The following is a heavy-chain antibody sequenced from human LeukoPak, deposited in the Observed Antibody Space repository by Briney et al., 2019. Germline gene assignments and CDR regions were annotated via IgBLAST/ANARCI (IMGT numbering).Heavy chain of an antibody. Sequence: GGSLRLSCAASGFTFSNAWMSWVRQAPGKGLEWVGRIKSKTDGGTTDYAAPVKGRFTISRDDSKNTLYLQMNSLKTEDTAVYYCARGPKHSGYQLLPDYWGQGTLVTVSS. CDR1: GFTFSNAW. D-gene: IGHD2-2*01. V-gene: IGHV3-15*01. CDR3: ARGPKHSGYQLLPDY. CDR2: IKSKTDGGTT. J-gene: IGHJ4*02.